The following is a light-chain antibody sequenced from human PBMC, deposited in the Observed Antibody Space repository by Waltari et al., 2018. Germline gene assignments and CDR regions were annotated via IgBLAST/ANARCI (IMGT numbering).Light chain of an antibody. J-gene: IGKJ5*01. V-gene: IGKV3-11*01. CDR1: PSVSSS. CDR3: QQRSKWPIT. Sequence: EIVLTQSPATLSLSPGERATLSCRASPSVSSSLGGYQQRPGQAPRLLIYDASSRATGIPARFSGSGSGTDFTLTISSLEPEDFAVYYCQQRSKWPITFGQGTRLEIK. CDR2: DAS.